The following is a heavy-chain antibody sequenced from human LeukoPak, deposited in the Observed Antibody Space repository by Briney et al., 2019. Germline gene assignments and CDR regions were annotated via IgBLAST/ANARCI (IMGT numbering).Heavy chain of an antibody. CDR1: GGSISSGGYY. Sequence: SETLSLTCTVSGGSISSGGYYWSWIRQPPGKGLEWIGYIYHSGSTYYNPSLKSRVTISVDRSKNQFSLKLSSVTAADTAVYYCASGNFEDCGGDCYSGNFDYWGQGTLVAVSS. V-gene: IGHV4-30-2*01. J-gene: IGHJ4*02. CDR3: ASGNFEDCGGDCYSGNFDY. CDR2: IYHSGST. D-gene: IGHD2-21*02.